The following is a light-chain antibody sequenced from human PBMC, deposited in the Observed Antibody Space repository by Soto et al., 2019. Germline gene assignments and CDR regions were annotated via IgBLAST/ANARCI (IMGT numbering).Light chain of an antibody. V-gene: IGLV2-23*01. Sequence: QSALTQPASVSGSPGQSITISCTGTSRDVGSYNLVSWYQQHPGKAPKLMIYEGSKRPSGVSNRLSGSKSGNTASLTISGLQAEDEADYYCCSYAGSSTSVVFGGGTKLTVL. CDR1: SRDVGSYNL. CDR3: CSYAGSSTSVV. J-gene: IGLJ2*01. CDR2: EGS.